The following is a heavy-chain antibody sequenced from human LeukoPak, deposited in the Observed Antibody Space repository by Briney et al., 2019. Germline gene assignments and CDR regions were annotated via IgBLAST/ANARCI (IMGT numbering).Heavy chain of an antibody. V-gene: IGHV3-9*01. CDR3: AKGPAGEWEHGSYFDY. D-gene: IGHD1-26*01. Sequence: GGSLRLSCAASGFTFDDYAMHWVRQAPGKGLEWVSGISWNSGSIGYADSVKGRFTISRDNAKNSLYLQMISLRAEDTALYYCAKGPAGEWEHGSYFDYWRQGTLVTVSS. CDR1: GFTFDDYA. J-gene: IGHJ4*02. CDR2: ISWNSGSI.